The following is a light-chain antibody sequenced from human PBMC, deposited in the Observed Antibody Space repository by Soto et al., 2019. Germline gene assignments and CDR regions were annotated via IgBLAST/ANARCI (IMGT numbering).Light chain of an antibody. V-gene: IGKV3-15*01. CDR1: QSIANH. Sequence: EIVMTQSPATLSVSPGERVTLSCRASQSIANHLAWFQQRPGQAPRLLIYGASNRASGTPGRFIGSGSGTQFTLTTSSLQSEDFALYYCQQYNNWPPWAFGQGTRVEI. CDR2: GAS. CDR3: QQYNNWPPWA. J-gene: IGKJ1*01.